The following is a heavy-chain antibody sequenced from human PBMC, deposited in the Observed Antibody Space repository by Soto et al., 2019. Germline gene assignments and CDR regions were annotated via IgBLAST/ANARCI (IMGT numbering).Heavy chain of an antibody. Sequence: GESLKISCKGSGYSFTAHWIGWVRQMPGKGLEFMGNIYPGDSDTRYSPSFQGQVTISADKSISTAYLQWSSLKASDTAMHYCAYRGSWDHAFDIWGQGTMVTVSS. CDR2: IYPGDSDT. CDR1: GYSFTAHW. V-gene: IGHV5-51*01. CDR3: AYRGSWDHAFDI. D-gene: IGHD1-26*01. J-gene: IGHJ3*02.